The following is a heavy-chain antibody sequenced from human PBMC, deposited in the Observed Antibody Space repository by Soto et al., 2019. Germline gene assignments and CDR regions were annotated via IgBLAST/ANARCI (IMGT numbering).Heavy chain of an antibody. CDR1: GGTFSSYA. Sequence: QVQLVQSGAEVKKPGSSVKVSCKASGGTFSSYAISWVRQAPGQGLEWMGGIIPIFGTANYAQKFQGRVTITADESTSTAYMELSSLRSEDTAVYYCARWTYYYGSGSYRNYGMDVWGQGTTVTVSS. CDR2: IIPIFGTA. CDR3: ARWTYYYGSGSYRNYGMDV. J-gene: IGHJ6*02. V-gene: IGHV1-69*01. D-gene: IGHD3-10*01.